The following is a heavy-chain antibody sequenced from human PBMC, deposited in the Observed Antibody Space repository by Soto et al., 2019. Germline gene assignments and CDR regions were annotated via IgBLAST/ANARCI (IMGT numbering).Heavy chain of an antibody. J-gene: IGHJ4*02. CDR1: GFTFSSYA. CDR2: ISSTSSST. V-gene: IGHV3-23*01. D-gene: IGHD3-9*01. Sequence: LRLSCAASGFTFSSYAMSWVRQAPGKGLEWVSYISSTSSSTYYADSVKGRVTISRDNAKNTLYLQINSLKDEDTAVYYCARVDGPAKFDYWGQGTLVTVSS. CDR3: ARVDGPAKFDY.